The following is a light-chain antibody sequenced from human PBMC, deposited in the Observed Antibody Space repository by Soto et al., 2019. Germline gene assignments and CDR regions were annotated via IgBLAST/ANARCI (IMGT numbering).Light chain of an antibody. V-gene: IGKV3-15*01. J-gene: IGKJ1*01. CDR3: QQYNNWPSWT. Sequence: EIVMTQSPATLSVSPGERATLSCRASQSVSSNLAWYQQKPGQAPRLLIYGASTRATGIPARFSGSESGTEFTLTISSLQSEDFAVYYWQQYNNWPSWTFGQGTKVEIK. CDR2: GAS. CDR1: QSVSSN.